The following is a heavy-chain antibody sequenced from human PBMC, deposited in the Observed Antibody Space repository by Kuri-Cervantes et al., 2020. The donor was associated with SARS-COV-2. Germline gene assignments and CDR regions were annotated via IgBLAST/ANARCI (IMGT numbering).Heavy chain of an antibody. CDR2: IYHSGST. CDR3: ARNSGYSSGWFYYYYYMDV. CDR1: GYSISSGYY. V-gene: IGHV4-38-2*02. D-gene: IGHD6-19*01. Sequence: SETLSLTCTVSGYSISSGYYWGWIRQPPGKGLEWIGSIYHSGSTYYNPSLKSRVTISADTSKNQFSLKLSSVTAADTAVYYCARNSGYSSGWFYYYYYMDVWGKGTTVTGSS. J-gene: IGHJ6*03.